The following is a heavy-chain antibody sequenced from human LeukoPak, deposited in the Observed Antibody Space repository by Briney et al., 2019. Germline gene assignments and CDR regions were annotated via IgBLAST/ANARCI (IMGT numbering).Heavy chain of an antibody. V-gene: IGHV3-7*02. D-gene: IGHD1-26*01. CDR1: GFSFSGHW. J-gene: IGHJ4*02. Sequence: GGSLRLTCVASGFSFSGHWMNWVRQPPGKGLEWVANIKPDGSEKYYVDSVKGRFTISRDDAKRSLDLQMDSLRAEDTAIYYCAYRNSLDYWGQGTLVTVSS. CDR2: IKPDGSEK. CDR3: AYRNSLDY.